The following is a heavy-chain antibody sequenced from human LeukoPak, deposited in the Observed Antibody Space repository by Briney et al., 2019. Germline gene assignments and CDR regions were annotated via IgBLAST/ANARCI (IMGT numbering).Heavy chain of an antibody. V-gene: IGHV3-23*01. CDR1: GFTFSSYA. CDR2: ISGSGGST. CDR3: AKDPGRYYDSSGYPT. Sequence: GGSLRLSCAASGFTFSSYAMSWVRQAPGKGLEWVSAISGSGGSTYYADSVKGRFTISRDNSKNTLYPQMNSLRAEDTAVYYCAKDPGRYYDSSGYPTWGQGTLVTVSS. J-gene: IGHJ5*02. D-gene: IGHD3-22*01.